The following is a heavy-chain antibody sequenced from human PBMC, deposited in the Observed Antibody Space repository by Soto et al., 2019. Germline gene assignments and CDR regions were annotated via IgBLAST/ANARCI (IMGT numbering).Heavy chain of an antibody. CDR1: GFTFSSYG. J-gene: IGHJ4*02. CDR3: ASHYDMWSGYLSPVDY. V-gene: IGHV3-30*03. Sequence: GGSLRLSCAASGFTFSSYGMHWVRQAPGKGLEWVAVISYDGSNKYYADSVKGRFTISRDNAKNSLYLEMNSLRDEDTAVYYCASHYDMWSGYLSPVDYWGQGTLVTVSS. D-gene: IGHD3-3*01. CDR2: ISYDGSNK.